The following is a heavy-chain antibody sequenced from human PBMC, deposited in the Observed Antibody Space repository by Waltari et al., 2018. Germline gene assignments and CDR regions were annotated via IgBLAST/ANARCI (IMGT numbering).Heavy chain of an antibody. V-gene: IGHV1-69*01. CDR2: FIPTFGTA. Sequence: QVQLVQSGAEVKKPGSSVKVSCQATGGTFSSYSISWVRQAPGQGLEWTGGFIPTFGTANYAQKVQGRVTITADESTSTAYMELSSLRSEDTAVYYCARALAYCGGDCYSDYFDYWGQGTLVTVSS. D-gene: IGHD2-21*02. CDR3: ARALAYCGGDCYSDYFDY. CDR1: GGTFSSYS. J-gene: IGHJ4*02.